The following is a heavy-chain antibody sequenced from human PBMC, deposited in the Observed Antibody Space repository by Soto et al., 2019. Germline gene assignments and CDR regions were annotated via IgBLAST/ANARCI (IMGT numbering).Heavy chain of an antibody. Sequence: QVQLVQSGAEVKKPGASVRVSCKSSGYPFTHYGITWVRQAPGQGLEWMGWISPFNGNTNYGQTLQGRVTLTTDTXTXQVYMELRSLRSDDTAVYYCARDQSFDRSYYYGIDVWGQGTTVTVSS. J-gene: IGHJ6*02. CDR2: ISPFNGNT. V-gene: IGHV1-18*04. D-gene: IGHD6-19*01. CDR3: ARDQSFDRSYYYGIDV. CDR1: GYPFTHYG.